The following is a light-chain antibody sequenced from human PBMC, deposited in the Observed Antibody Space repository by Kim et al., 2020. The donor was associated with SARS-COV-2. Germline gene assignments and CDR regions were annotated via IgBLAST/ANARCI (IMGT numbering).Light chain of an antibody. Sequence: VSPGQTARITCSGNKLGDNFVSWYQQRPGQSPVVVIYQDSNRPSEIPGRFSGSNSGNTATLTISGTQAMDEADYFCQAWDSGTAVFGGGTKLTVL. CDR3: QAWDSGTAV. CDR1: KLGDNF. V-gene: IGLV3-1*01. J-gene: IGLJ3*02. CDR2: QDS.